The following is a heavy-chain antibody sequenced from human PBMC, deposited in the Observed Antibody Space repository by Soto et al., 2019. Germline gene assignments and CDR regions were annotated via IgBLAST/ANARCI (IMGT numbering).Heavy chain of an antibody. V-gene: IGHV3-7*01. CDR1: EFTFTSHW. Sequence: GGSLRLSCAASEFTFTSHWMSWVRQAPGKGLEWVANIGQDGDEKYYVDSVKGRFSISRDNAKNSLYLQMNSLRAEDSAVYYCARGYCRDGSCTAAGFDSWGQGTQVTVPQ. J-gene: IGHJ4*02. D-gene: IGHD2-15*01. CDR3: ARGYCRDGSCTAAGFDS. CDR2: IGQDGDEK.